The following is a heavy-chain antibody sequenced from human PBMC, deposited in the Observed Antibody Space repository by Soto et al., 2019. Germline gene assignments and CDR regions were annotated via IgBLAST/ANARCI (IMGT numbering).Heavy chain of an antibody. J-gene: IGHJ4*02. Sequence: EEQLVESGGGLVQPGGSLRLSCAASGFSFNSHYMTWVRQPPGKGLEWVSSINRDSSIIYYADSVRGRFTISRDNAQNPLYLQMNSLSADDTAVYFCLNGDYYVGQGTLVTVS. V-gene: IGHV3-48*01. CDR2: INRDSSII. D-gene: IGHD2-21*02. CDR1: GFSFNSHY. CDR3: LNGDYY.